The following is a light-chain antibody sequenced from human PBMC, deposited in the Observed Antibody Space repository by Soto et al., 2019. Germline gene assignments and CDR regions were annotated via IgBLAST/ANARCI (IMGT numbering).Light chain of an antibody. Sequence: EIVLTQSPATLSLSPGDRATLSCRASQSLSSYLAWYQQKPGQAPRLLIYDAYYRATGIPARFSGSGSGTDFTLTISSLEAEDFAVYYCQHRSNWPPTFGGGTKVEIK. CDR1: QSLSSY. CDR2: DAY. J-gene: IGKJ4*01. V-gene: IGKV3-11*01. CDR3: QHRSNWPPT.